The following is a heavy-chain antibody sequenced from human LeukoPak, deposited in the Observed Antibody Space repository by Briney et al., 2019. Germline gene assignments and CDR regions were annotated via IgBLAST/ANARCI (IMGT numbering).Heavy chain of an antibody. CDR2: IYHTAST. J-gene: IGHJ4*02. D-gene: IGHD5-24*01. V-gene: IGHV4-59*09. Sequence: WIRYIYHTASTNYNPPLRIRVTISVDTSKTQFSLKLSSVTAADTAVHYCARGGDGYNYRYWGQGPLVTVSS. CDR3: ARGGDGYNYRY.